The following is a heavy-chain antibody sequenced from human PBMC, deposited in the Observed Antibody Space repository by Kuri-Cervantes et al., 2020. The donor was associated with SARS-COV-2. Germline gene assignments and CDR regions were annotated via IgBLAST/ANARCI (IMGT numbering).Heavy chain of an antibody. J-gene: IGHJ3*02. V-gene: IGHV3-9*03. CDR3: AKDMGEWDAFDI. CDR1: GFTFDDYA. Sequence: GGSLRLSCAASGFTFDDYAMHWVRQAPGKGLEWVSGISWNSGSIGYADSVKGRFTISRDNAKNSLYLQMNSLRAEDMALYYCAKDMGEWDAFDIWGQGIMVTVSS. CDR2: ISWNSGSI. D-gene: IGHD1-26*01.